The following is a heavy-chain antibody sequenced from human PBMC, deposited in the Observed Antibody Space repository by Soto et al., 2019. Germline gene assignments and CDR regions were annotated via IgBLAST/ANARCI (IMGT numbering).Heavy chain of an antibody. CDR1: GFTFSSYG. D-gene: IGHD1-26*01. V-gene: IGHV3-30*18. CDR3: AKEGGLSGSYYISSSYYFDY. Sequence: PGGSLRLSWVGSGFTFSSYGMHWVRQAPGKGLEWVAIISYDGSNTYYADSVKGRFTISRDNSKNTLYLQMNSLRAEDTSVYYCAKEGGLSGSYYISSSYYFDYWGQGTLVTVSS. J-gene: IGHJ4*02. CDR2: ISYDGSNT.